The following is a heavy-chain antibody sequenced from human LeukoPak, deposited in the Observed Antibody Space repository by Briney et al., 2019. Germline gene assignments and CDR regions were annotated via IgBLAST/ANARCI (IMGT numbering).Heavy chain of an antibody. CDR3: ASTVGYSYGSLYYYYYMDV. V-gene: IGHV4-39*07. D-gene: IGHD5-18*01. Sequence: SETLSLTCTVSGGSISSSSYYWGWIRQPPGKGQEWIGTIYYSGSTNYNPSLKSRVTISVDTSKNQFSLKLSSVTAADTAVYYCASTVGYSYGSLYYYYYMDVWGKGTTVTVSS. CDR2: IYYSGST. CDR1: GGSISSSSYY. J-gene: IGHJ6*03.